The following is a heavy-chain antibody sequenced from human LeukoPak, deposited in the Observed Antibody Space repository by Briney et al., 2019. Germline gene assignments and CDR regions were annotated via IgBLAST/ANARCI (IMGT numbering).Heavy chain of an antibody. J-gene: IGHJ4*02. D-gene: IGHD3-22*01. CDR2: INPSGGST. CDR1: GYTFSIHY. CDR3: ARGSYHSSGYCDY. Sequence: GASVTVSCKASGYTFSIHYMHWVRQAPGQGLEWMGIINPSGGSTSYVKKFQGRVTMTSDTSTSTVYMELSSLRSEDTAVYYCARGSYHSSGYCDYWGQGTLVTVSS. V-gene: IGHV1-46*01.